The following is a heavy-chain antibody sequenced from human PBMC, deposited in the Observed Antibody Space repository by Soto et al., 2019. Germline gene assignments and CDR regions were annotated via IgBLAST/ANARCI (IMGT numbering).Heavy chain of an antibody. Sequence: SETLSLTFTVSGGSISTYYWSWIRQPPGKGLEWIGYIYYSGSTNYNPSLKSRVTISVDTSRNQFSLKLSSVTAADTAVYYCARDVAGPFDYWGQGTLVTVSS. V-gene: IGHV4-59*01. CDR1: GGSISTYY. CDR2: IYYSGST. J-gene: IGHJ4*02. CDR3: ARDVAGPFDY. D-gene: IGHD2-15*01.